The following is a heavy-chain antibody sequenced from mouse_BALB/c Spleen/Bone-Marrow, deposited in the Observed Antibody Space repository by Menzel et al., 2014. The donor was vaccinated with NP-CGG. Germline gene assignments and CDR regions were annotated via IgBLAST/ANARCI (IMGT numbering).Heavy chain of an antibody. CDR1: GFSLTSYA. Sequence: VQLQESGPGLVAPSQSLSITCTVSGFSLTSYAMHWVRQPPGKGLEWLGVIWTGGITDYNSALMSRLSISKDNSKSQVFLKMTSPQTDDTAMYYCARDILGPWFAYWGQGTLVTVSS. V-gene: IGHV2-9*02. J-gene: IGHJ3*01. CDR2: IWTGGIT. D-gene: IGHD4-1*01. CDR3: ARDILGPWFAY.